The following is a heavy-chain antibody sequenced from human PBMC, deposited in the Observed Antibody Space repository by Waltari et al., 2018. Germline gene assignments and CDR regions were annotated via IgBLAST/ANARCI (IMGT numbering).Heavy chain of an antibody. V-gene: IGHV4-38-2*01. CDR2: IYHSGST. Sequence: QVQLQESGPGLVKPSETLSLTCAVSGYSISSGYYWGWIRQPPGKGLEWIGSIYHSGSTYYNPSLKSRVTISVDTSKNQFSLKLSSVTAADTAVYYCARHHYDFWSGYFLDAFDIWGQGTTVTVSS. CDR1: GYSISSGYY. J-gene: IGHJ3*02. CDR3: ARHHYDFWSGYFLDAFDI. D-gene: IGHD3-3*01.